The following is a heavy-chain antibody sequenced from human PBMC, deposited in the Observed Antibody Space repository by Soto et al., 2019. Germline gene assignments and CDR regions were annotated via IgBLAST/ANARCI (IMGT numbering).Heavy chain of an antibody. CDR2: IYPGDSDT. Sequence: PGESLKISCEGSGGRFSKYKISWVRQMPGKGLEWMGIIYPGDSDTRYSPSFQGQVTISADKSISTAYLQWSSLKASDTAMYYCARQQDSSSSKVFGYWGQGTLVTSPQ. J-gene: IGHJ4*02. V-gene: IGHV5-51*01. CDR3: ARQQDSSSSKVFGY. CDR1: GGRFSKYK. D-gene: IGHD6-13*01.